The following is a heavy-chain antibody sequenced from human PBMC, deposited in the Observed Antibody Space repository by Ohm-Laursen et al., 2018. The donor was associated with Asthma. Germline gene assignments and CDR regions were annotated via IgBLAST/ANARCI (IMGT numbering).Heavy chain of an antibody. CDR2: ISGSGGST. V-gene: IGHV3-23*01. J-gene: IGHJ5*02. CDR1: GYTFSRYS. D-gene: IGHD6-19*01. CDR3: AKDGVAVARYGWFDP. Sequence: SLRLSCAAPGYTFSRYSIHWVRQIPGKGLEWVSAISGSGGSTYYADSVKGRFTISRDNSKNTLYLQMNSLRAEDTAVYYCAKDGVAVARYGWFDPWGQGTLVTVSS.